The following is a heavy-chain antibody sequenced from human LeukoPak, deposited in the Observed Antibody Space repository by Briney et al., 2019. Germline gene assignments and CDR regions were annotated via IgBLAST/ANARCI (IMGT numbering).Heavy chain of an antibody. CDR3: AALRYLDY. V-gene: IGHV4-39*07. D-gene: IGHD3-9*01. J-gene: IGHJ4*02. CDR1: GCSISSSSYY. Sequence: PSETLSLTCTVSGCSISSSSYYWGWIRQPPGKGLEWIGSIYYSGSTYYNPSLKSRVTISVDTSKNQFSLKLSSVTAADTAVYYCAALRYLDYWGQGTLVTVSS. CDR2: IYYSGST.